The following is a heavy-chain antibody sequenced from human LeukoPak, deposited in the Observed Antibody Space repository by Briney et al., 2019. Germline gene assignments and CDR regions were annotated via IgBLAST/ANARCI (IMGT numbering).Heavy chain of an antibody. D-gene: IGHD2-21*01. V-gene: IGHV3-21*01. CDR1: EFTFSSYT. Sequence: PGGSLRLSCAASEFTFSSYTINWVRQAPGKGLEWVSSISSTSTYISYADSVKGRFTISRDNAKNSLYLQMNSLRAGDTAVYYCARGGDTFDYWGQGTLVTVSS. J-gene: IGHJ4*02. CDR3: ARGGDTFDY. CDR2: ISSTSTYI.